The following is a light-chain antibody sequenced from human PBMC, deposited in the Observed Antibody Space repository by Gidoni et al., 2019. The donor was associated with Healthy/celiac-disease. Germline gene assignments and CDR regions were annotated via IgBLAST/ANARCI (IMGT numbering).Light chain of an antibody. CDR3: QVWDSSTGV. V-gene: IGLV3-9*01. Sequence: SYELTQPLSVSVALGPTARITCGGNNIGSKNVYWYQQKPGQAPVLVIYRDSNRPSGIPERFSGSNSGNTATLTISRAQAGDEADYYCQVWDSSTGVFGGGTKLTVL. CDR1: NIGSKN. CDR2: RDS. J-gene: IGLJ2*01.